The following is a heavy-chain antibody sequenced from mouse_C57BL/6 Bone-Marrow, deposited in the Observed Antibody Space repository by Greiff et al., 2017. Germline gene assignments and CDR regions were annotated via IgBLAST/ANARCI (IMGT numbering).Heavy chain of an antibody. V-gene: IGHV5-17*01. CDR3: ARRVYDAFRD. J-gene: IGHJ2*01. Sequence: EVQLVESGGGLVKPGGSLKLSCAASGFTFSASGMHWVRQAPEKGLEWVAYISSGSSTIYYADTVKGRFTISRDNAKNTLFLQMTSLRSEDTAMYYCARRVYDAFRDWGQGTTLTVSS. CDR1: GFTFSASG. D-gene: IGHD2-3*01. CDR2: ISSGSSTI.